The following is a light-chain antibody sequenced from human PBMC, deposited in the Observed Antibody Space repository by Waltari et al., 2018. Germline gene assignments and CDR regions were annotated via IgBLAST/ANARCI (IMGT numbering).Light chain of an antibody. CDR1: TTAPRIFKY. Sequence: QSALTQPPPASGSAGQSVTIPCTGTTTAPRIFKYVSWSQQHPGKAPKLILYEIDRRPSGVPDLFSGSKSGDAASLTVSGLQAEDEAIYFCSSWTDSSRTGKLSFGGGTELTVL. V-gene: IGLV2-8*01. J-gene: IGLJ2*01. CDR3: SSWTDSSRTGKLS. CDR2: EID.